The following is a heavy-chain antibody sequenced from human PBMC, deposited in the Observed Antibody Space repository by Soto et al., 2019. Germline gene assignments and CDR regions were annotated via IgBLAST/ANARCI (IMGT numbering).Heavy chain of an antibody. Sequence: EVQLVESGGGLVQPGGSLRRSCAASGFTVGSKYMSWVRQAPGKGLEWVSLIQSGGSTYYAGSVKGRFTISRDNSENTLFLQMNSLRVEDTALYYCTRDDVHCGGGRCYGVPIDVWGKGTTVTVS. CDR2: IQSGGST. J-gene: IGHJ6*03. CDR1: GFTVGSKY. CDR3: TRDDVHCGGGRCYGVPIDV. D-gene: IGHD2-15*01. V-gene: IGHV3-66*01.